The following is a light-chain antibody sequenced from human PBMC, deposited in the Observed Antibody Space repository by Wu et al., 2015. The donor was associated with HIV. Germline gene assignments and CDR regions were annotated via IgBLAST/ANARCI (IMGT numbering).Light chain of an antibody. Sequence: EIVLTQSPDTLSLSPGERATLSCRASQSVSSYLAWYQQKPGQAPRLLIYDASNRATGIPARFSGSGSGTDFTLTISSLEPEDFAVYYCQQRSNWPLTFGGGTKVEDQT. CDR3: QQRSNWPLT. J-gene: IGKJ4*01. V-gene: IGKV3-11*01. CDR1: QSVSSY. CDR2: DAS.